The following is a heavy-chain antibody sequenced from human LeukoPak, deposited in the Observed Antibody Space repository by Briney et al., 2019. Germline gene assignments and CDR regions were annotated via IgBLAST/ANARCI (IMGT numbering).Heavy chain of an antibody. CDR1: GFTVSTYY. CDR3: ARGLGYCTSTTCLLPFDY. V-gene: IGHV3-53*01. D-gene: IGHD2-2*01. Sequence: GGSLRLSCAASGFTVSTYYMTWVSQAPGKGLECVSVIYSGGSTYYADSVKGRFTVSRDNSKNTLYLQTNSLRAEDTAMYYCARGLGYCTSTTCLLPFDYWGQGTLVTVSS. CDR2: IYSGGST. J-gene: IGHJ4*02.